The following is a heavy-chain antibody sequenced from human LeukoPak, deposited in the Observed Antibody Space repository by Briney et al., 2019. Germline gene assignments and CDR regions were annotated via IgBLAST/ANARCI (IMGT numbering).Heavy chain of an antibody. V-gene: IGHV3-23*01. Sequence: GGSLRLSCAASGFTFSIYGMGWVRQAPGKGLEWVSSISGSGGSTYVADSVKGRFTFSRDNSKNTLYLQMNSLRAEDTAVYYCAKDSDYYGSGSSVDYWGQGTLVTVSS. CDR2: ISGSGGST. J-gene: IGHJ4*02. D-gene: IGHD3-10*01. CDR1: GFTFSIYG. CDR3: AKDSDYYGSGSSVDY.